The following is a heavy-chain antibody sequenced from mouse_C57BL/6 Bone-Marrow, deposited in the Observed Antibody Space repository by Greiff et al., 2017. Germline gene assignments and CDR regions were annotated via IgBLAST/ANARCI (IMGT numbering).Heavy chain of an antibody. Sequence: EVQVVESGGGLVQPGGSLSLSCAASGFTFTDYYMSWVRQPPGKALEWLGFIRNKANGYTTEYSASVKGRFTISRDNSQSILYLQMNALRAEDSATYHCARYYYGPFDYWGQGTTLTVSS. CDR1: GFTFTDYY. CDR2: IRNKANGYTT. D-gene: IGHD1-1*01. J-gene: IGHJ2*01. V-gene: IGHV7-3*01. CDR3: ARYYYGPFDY.